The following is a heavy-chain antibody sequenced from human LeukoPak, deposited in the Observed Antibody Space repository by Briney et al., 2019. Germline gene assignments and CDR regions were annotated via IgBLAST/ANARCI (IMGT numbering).Heavy chain of an antibody. CDR3: ARVEGIAAAGSPFDP. V-gene: IGHV3-21*01. Sequence: GGSLRPTCAASGFTFSSYSMNWVRQAPGKGLEWVSSISSSSSYIYYADSVKGRFTISRDNAKNSLYLQMNSLRAEDTAVYYCARVEGIAAAGSPFDPWGQGTLVTVSS. J-gene: IGHJ5*02. CDR2: ISSSSSYI. CDR1: GFTFSSYS. D-gene: IGHD6-13*01.